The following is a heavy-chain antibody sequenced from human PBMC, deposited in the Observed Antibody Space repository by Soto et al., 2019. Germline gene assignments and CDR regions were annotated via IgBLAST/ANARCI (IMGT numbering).Heavy chain of an antibody. J-gene: IGHJ4*02. V-gene: IGHV4-61*08. CDR2: IYYSGST. CDR3: ARHRRAALFNY. D-gene: IGHD6-6*01. Sequence: SETLSLTCTVSGGSISSGGYYWSWIRQHPGKGLEWIGYIYYSGSTNYNPSLKSRVTISVDTSKNQFSLKLSSVTAADTAVYYCARHRRAALFNYWGQGTLVTVSS. CDR1: GGSISSGGYY.